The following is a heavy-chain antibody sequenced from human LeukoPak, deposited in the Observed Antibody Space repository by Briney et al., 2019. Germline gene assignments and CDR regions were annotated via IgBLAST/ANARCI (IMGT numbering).Heavy chain of an antibody. CDR2: ISYDGSNK. Sequence: PGGSLRLSCAASGFTFSSYAMHWVRQAPGKGLEWVAVISYDGSNKYYADSVKGRFTISRDNAKNSLYLQMNSLRAEDTAVYYCARAPGYHYYGSGSYLDYWGQGTLVTVSS. CDR3: ARAPGYHYYGSGSYLDY. CDR1: GFTFSSYA. D-gene: IGHD3-10*01. J-gene: IGHJ4*02. V-gene: IGHV3-30-3*01.